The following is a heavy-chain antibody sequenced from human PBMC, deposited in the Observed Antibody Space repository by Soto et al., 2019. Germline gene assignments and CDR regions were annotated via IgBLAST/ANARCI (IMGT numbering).Heavy chain of an antibody. Sequence: SVKVSCKASGFTFTSSAVQWVRQARGQRLEWIGWIVVGSGNTNYAQRFQERVTITRDMSTSTAYMELSSLRSEDTAVYYCAAASPPRIAAAGTGYYYYYGVDVWGQGTTVTVSS. CDR1: GFTFTSSA. CDR2: IVVGSGNT. V-gene: IGHV1-58*01. J-gene: IGHJ6*02. CDR3: AAASPPRIAAAGTGYYYYYGVDV. D-gene: IGHD6-13*01.